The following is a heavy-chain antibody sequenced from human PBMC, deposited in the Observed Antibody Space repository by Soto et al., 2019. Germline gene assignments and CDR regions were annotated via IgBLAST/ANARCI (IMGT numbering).Heavy chain of an antibody. CDR2: ISGSGGDT. CDR1: EFTFSSYA. Sequence: EVQLLESGGGLVQPGGSLRLSCAASEFTFSSYAMSWVRQAPGKGLEWVSSISGSGGDTYYADSVKGRFTISRDNFKKTLYLQMNSLRVEDTAVYYCAKGSTWGGLVNSEGSGMDVWGQGTTVTVSS. D-gene: IGHD3-9*01. CDR3: AKGSTWGGLVNSEGSGMDV. V-gene: IGHV3-23*01. J-gene: IGHJ6*02.